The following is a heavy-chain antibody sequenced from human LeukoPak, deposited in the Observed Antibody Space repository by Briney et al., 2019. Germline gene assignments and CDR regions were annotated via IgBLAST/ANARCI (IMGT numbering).Heavy chain of an antibody. Sequence: PSETLSLTCAVYGGSLSGFYWSWIRQSPGKGLEWIGEINQSGSTNYNPSLKSRVTISVDTSKNQFSLKVTSVTAADTAVYYCAKLDISNGGYFQYWGQGTLVTVSS. J-gene: IGHJ1*01. D-gene: IGHD1-1*01. CDR3: AKLDISNGGYFQY. CDR2: INQSGST. V-gene: IGHV4-34*01. CDR1: GGSLSGFY.